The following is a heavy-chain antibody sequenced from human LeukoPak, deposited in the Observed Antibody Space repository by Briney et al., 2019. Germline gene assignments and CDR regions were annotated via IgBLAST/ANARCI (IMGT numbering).Heavy chain of an antibody. CDR3: ASGSGSHLRVDFDY. D-gene: IGHD1-26*01. CDR1: GGSISSSSYY. CDR2: IYYSGST. Sequence: PSETLSLTCTVSGGSISSSSYYWGWIRQPPGKGLEWIGSIYYSGSTYYNPSLKSRVTISVDTSKNQFSLKLSSVTAADTAVYYCASGSGSHLRVDFDYWGQGTLVTVSS. V-gene: IGHV4-39*01. J-gene: IGHJ4*02.